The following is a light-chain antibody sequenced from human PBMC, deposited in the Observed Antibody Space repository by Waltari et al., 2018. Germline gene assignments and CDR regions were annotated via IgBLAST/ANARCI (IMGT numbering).Light chain of an antibody. V-gene: IGLV2-14*01. CDR2: DVN. J-gene: IGLJ3*02. CDR3: SSYTRSNSWV. Sequence: QSTLTQPASVSGSPGQSITISCTGTSRDVGGYNYVSWYQQHPGKAPKFMIYDVNKRPSGVSNRFSGSKSGNTASLTISGLQAEDEADYFCSSYTRSNSWVFGGGTKLTVL. CDR1: SRDVGGYNY.